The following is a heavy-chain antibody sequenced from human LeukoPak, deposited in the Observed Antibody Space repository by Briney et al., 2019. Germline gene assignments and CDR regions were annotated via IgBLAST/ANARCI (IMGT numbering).Heavy chain of an antibody. Sequence: GGSLRLSCAASGFTFSSYSMNWVRQAPGKGLEWVSSISSSSSYIYYADSVKGRFTISRDNAKNSLYLQMNSLRAEDTAVYYCARDPRYCGIGGSCYYWGQGTLVTVSS. J-gene: IGHJ4*02. V-gene: IGHV3-21*01. D-gene: IGHD2-15*01. CDR1: GFTFSSYS. CDR3: ARDPRYCGIGGSCYY. CDR2: ISSSSSYI.